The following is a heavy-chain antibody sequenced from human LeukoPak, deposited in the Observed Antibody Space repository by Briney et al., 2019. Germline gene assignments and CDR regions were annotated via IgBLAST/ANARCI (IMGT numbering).Heavy chain of an antibody. Sequence: SETLSLTCAVYGGSFSGYYWSWIRQPPGKGLEWIGEINHSGSTNYNPSLKSRVTISVDTSKNQFSLKLSSVTAADTAVYYCARSGWLPRSGWYDPWGQGTLVTVSS. CDR2: INHSGST. J-gene: IGHJ5*02. CDR1: GGSFSGYY. CDR3: ARSGWLPRSGWYDP. V-gene: IGHV4-34*01. D-gene: IGHD5-24*01.